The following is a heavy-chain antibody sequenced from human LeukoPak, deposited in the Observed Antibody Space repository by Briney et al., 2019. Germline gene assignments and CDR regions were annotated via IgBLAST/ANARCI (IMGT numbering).Heavy chain of an antibody. Sequence: PSETLSLTCTVSGYSISSGYYWGWIRQPPGKGLEWIGSIYYSGSTYYNPSLKSRVTISVDTSKNQFSLKLSSVTAADTAVYYCARFQWLVRYFDYWGQGTLVTVSS. CDR1: GYSISSGYY. CDR2: IYYSGST. CDR3: ARFQWLVRYFDY. D-gene: IGHD6-19*01. J-gene: IGHJ4*02. V-gene: IGHV4-38-2*02.